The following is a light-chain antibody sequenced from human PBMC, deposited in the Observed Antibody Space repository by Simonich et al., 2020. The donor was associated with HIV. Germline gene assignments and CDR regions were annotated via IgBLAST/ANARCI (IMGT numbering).Light chain of an antibody. CDR3: QQYNNWPLF. J-gene: IGKJ2*01. CDR1: QSISSY. Sequence: EVVMTQSPATLSVSPGERATLSCRASQSISSYLAWYQQKPGQTPTLLIYGATTRATGIPARFSGSGSGTEFTLTINSMQSEDFAVYYCQQYNNWPLFFGQGTKLEIK. V-gene: IGKV3-15*01. CDR2: GAT.